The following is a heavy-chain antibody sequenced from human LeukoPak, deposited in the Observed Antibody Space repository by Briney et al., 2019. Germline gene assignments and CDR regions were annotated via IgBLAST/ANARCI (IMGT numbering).Heavy chain of an antibody. D-gene: IGHD6-19*01. Sequence: PSETLSLTCTVSGGSISSSSYYWGWIRQPPGKGLGWIGCICYSGRTSYNPSFKSRVTITVDTSKNQFSLKLSSVTAGDRGVYYCARSSGWYGGDYWGQGTLVTLSS. CDR2: ICYSGRT. V-gene: IGHV4-39*07. CDR3: ARSSGWYGGDY. J-gene: IGHJ4*02. CDR1: GGSISSSSYY.